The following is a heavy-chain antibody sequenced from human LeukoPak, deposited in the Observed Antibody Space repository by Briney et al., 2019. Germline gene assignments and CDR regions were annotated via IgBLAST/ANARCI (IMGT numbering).Heavy chain of an antibody. CDR2: IYTSGST. D-gene: IGHD4-23*01. Sequence: PSETLSLTCTVSGGSISSYYWSWIRQPPGKGLEWIGYIYTSGSTNYNPSLKSRVTISVDTSKNQFSLKLSSVTAADTAVYYCARHRGGGAGFYFDYWGRGTLVTVSS. J-gene: IGHJ4*02. CDR3: ARHRGGGAGFYFDY. CDR1: GGSISSYY. V-gene: IGHV4-4*09.